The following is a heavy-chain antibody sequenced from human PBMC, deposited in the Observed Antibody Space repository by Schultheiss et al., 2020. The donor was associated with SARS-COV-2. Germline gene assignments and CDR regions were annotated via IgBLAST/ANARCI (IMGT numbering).Heavy chain of an antibody. CDR3: ARSLNYASVYYYYYGMDV. CDR1: GFTFRYFG. J-gene: IGHJ6*02. CDR2: VSYDGSNK. V-gene: IGHV3-30*03. D-gene: IGHD4-11*01. Sequence: GSLRLSCAASGFTFRYFGMHWVRQAPGKGLEWVSGVSYDGSNKYYPDSVRGRFTISRDNSKKTLFLQMNSLRAEDTAVYYCARSLNYASVYYYYYGMDVWGQGTTVTVSS.